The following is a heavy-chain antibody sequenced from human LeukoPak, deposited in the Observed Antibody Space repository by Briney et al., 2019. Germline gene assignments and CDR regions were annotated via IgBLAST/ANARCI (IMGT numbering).Heavy chain of an antibody. J-gene: IGHJ6*03. V-gene: IGHV3-21*01. Sequence: GSLRLSCAASGFTFSSYSMNWVRQAPGKGLEWVSSISSSSSYIYYADSVKGRFTISRDNAKNSLYLQMNSLRAEDTAVYYCARVRGQQWLVRNNYYYYMDVWGKGTTVTISS. CDR1: GFTFSSYS. D-gene: IGHD6-19*01. CDR2: ISSSSSYI. CDR3: ARVRGQQWLVRNNYYYYMDV.